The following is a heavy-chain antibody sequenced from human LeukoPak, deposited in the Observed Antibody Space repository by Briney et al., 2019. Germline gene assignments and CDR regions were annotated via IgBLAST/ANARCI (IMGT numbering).Heavy chain of an antibody. CDR3: AKGDLKDGGLDYFSD. D-gene: IGHD2-15*01. CDR1: GFTFSTYG. J-gene: IGHJ4*02. CDR2: IWNDGSNK. V-gene: IGHV3-33*06. Sequence: PGRSLRLSCAASGFTFSTYGMHWVRQAPGKGLEWVAVIWNDGSNKYYSDSVKGRFTISRDNSKHALSLQMNSLRAEDTAVYYCAKGDLKDGGLDYFSDWGPGTLVTVSS.